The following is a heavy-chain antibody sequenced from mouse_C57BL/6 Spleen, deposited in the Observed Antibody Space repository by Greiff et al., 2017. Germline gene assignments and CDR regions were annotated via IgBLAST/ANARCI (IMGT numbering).Heavy chain of an antibody. CDR1: GYSFTDYN. CDR3: ARTGKLDD. J-gene: IGHJ2*01. Sequence: EVQLQQPGPELVKPGASVKMSCKASGYSFTDYNMNWVKQRNGQSLEWIGVINPNYGGTSYNQKFKSKATLTVDQSSSTAYMQLNSLTSEDSAVYYGARTGKLDDWGKGTTLTVSS. V-gene: IGHV1-39*01. CDR2: INPNYGGT.